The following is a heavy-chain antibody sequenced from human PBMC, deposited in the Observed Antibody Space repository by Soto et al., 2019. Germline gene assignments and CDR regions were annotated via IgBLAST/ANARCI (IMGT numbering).Heavy chain of an antibody. CDR3: ARALEGYATLYYYGMDV. CDR1: GGSISSSNW. Sequence: QVQLQESGPGLVKPSGTLSLTCAVSGGSISSSNWWSWVRQPPGKGLEWIGEIYHSGSTNYNPSRRYRVTISVDTSKNQFSLKLSPVTAADTAVYYCARALEGYATLYYYGMDVWGQGTTVTVSS. J-gene: IGHJ6*02. V-gene: IGHV4-4*02. CDR2: IYHSGST. D-gene: IGHD5-12*01.